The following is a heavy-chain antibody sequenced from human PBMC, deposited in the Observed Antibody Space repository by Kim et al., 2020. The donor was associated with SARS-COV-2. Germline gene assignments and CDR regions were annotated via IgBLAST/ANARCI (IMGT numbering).Heavy chain of an antibody. CDR1: GFTFSSYY. Sequence: GGSLRLSCAASGFTFSSYYMPWVRQAPGKGLEWVAVISNDGSNYYSAYSVDGRTTISRDYSKNTQYPKMNRRSAEATAEYYCTKEPSVGSRWYLWCYYG. CDR2: ISNDGSNY. CDR3: TKEPSVGSRWYLWCYYG. V-gene: IGHV3-30*18. J-gene: IGHJ6*01. D-gene: IGHD6-13*01.